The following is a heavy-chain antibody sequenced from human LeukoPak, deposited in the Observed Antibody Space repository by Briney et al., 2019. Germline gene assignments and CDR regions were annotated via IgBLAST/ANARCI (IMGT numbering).Heavy chain of an antibody. CDR2: ISSSSSYI. CDR3: ARETQYCSSTSCSAWFDP. Sequence: GGSLRLSCAASGFTFSSYSMNWVRPAPGKGLEWVSSISSSSSYIYYADSVKGRFTISRDNAKNSLYLQMNSLRAEDTAVYYCARETQYCSSTSCSAWFDPWGQGTLVTVSS. V-gene: IGHV3-21*01. D-gene: IGHD2-2*01. J-gene: IGHJ5*02. CDR1: GFTFSSYS.